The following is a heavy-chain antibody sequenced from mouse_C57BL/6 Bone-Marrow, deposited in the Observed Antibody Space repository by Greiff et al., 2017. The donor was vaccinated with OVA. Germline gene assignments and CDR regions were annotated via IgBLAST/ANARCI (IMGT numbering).Heavy chain of an antibody. CDR2: IDPENGDT. CDR1: GFNIKDDY. V-gene: IGHV14-4*01. CDR3: TTPAYYTLCPFDY. D-gene: IGHD2-12*01. Sequence: EVQLQQSGAELVRPGASVKLSCTASGFNIKDDYMHWVKQRPEQGLEWIGWIDPENGDTEYASKFQGKATITADTSSNTAYLQLSSLTSEDTAVYYCTTPAYYTLCPFDYWGQGTTLTVSS. J-gene: IGHJ2*01.